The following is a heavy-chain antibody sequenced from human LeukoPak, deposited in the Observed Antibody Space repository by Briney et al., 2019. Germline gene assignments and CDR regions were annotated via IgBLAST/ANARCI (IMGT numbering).Heavy chain of an antibody. CDR1: GFTFSSYS. Sequence: GGSLRLSCAASGFTFSSYSMNWVRQAPGKGLEWVSSISSSSSYIYYAYCVKGRFTISGDNAKNSLYLQMNSLRAEDTAVYYCARDNSPKYSSGWYDYGYWGQGTLVTVSS. CDR2: ISSSSSYI. V-gene: IGHV3-21*01. D-gene: IGHD6-19*01. CDR3: ARDNSPKYSSGWYDYGY. J-gene: IGHJ4*02.